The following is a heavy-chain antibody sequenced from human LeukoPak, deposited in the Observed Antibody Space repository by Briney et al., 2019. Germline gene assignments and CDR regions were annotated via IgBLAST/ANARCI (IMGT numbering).Heavy chain of an antibody. J-gene: IGHJ5*02. CDR3: TKSMVRGTPLRWFDP. CDR1: GGAIRSY. CDR2: IYGSGST. D-gene: IGHD3-10*01. Sequence: SETLSLTCTVSGGAIRSYWSWIRQPAGKGLEWIGRIYGSGSTDYNPSLKSRVTMSIDTSKNQFSLKLSSVTAADTAVYYCTKSMVRGTPLRWFDPWGQGTLVTVSS. V-gene: IGHV4-4*07.